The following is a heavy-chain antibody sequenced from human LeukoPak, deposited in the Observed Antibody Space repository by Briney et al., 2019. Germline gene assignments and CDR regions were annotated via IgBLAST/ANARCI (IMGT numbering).Heavy chain of an antibody. V-gene: IGHV6-1*01. CDR2: TYQRSKWYN. D-gene: IGHD6-19*01. CDR1: GDSVSINSAA. CDR3: ARSPSPYSSGWYFDY. J-gene: IGHJ4*02. Sequence: SQTLSLACAISGDSVSINSAAWDWIRQSPSRGLEWLGRTYQRSKWYNDYAVSVKSRITINPDISKNQFSLQLNSVTPEDTAVYYCARSPSPYSSGWYFDYWGQGTLVTVSS.